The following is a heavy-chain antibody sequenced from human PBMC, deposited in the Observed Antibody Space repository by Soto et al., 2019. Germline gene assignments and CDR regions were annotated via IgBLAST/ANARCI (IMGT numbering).Heavy chain of an antibody. CDR1: GFTFSSYG. D-gene: IGHD6-19*01. J-gene: IGHJ4*02. Sequence: QVQLVESGGGVVQPGRSLRLSCAASGFTFSSYGMHWVRQAPGKGLEWVAVISYDGSNKYYADSVKGRFTISRDNSKNTLYLQMNSLRAEDTAVYYCAKDLPRWLAPNPFDYWGQGTLVTVSS. CDR3: AKDLPRWLAPNPFDY. CDR2: ISYDGSNK. V-gene: IGHV3-30*18.